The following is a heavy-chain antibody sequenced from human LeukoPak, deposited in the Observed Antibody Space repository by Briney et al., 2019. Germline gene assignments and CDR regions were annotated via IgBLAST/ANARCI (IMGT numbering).Heavy chain of an antibody. CDR1: GFSLSNYW. J-gene: IGHJ6*02. Sequence: GGSLRLSCAASGFSLSNYWRSWVRQAPGKGLEWVANINQDGSDKYYVDSVMGRFTISKDNAKNSVYLQMNSLRPEDTAIYYCAWYGVTHGLDVWGQGTTVTVSS. V-gene: IGHV3-7*01. CDR3: AWYGVTHGLDV. D-gene: IGHD3-10*01. CDR2: INQDGSDK.